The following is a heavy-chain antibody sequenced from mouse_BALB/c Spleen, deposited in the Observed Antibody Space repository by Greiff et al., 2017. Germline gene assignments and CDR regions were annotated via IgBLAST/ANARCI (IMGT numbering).Heavy chain of an antibody. CDR1: GYSITSDYA. D-gene: IGHD1-1*01. V-gene: IGHV3-2*02. Sequence: EVQLQESGPGLVKPSQSLSLTCTVTGYSITSDYAWNWIRQFPGNKLEWMGYISYSGSTSYNPSLKSRISITRDTSKNQFFLQLNSVTTEDTATYYCATFDYYGSSYFDYWGQGTTLTVSS. J-gene: IGHJ2*01. CDR2: ISYSGST. CDR3: ATFDYYGSSYFDY.